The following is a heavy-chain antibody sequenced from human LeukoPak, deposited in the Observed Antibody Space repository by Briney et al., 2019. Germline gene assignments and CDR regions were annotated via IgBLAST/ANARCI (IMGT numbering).Heavy chain of an antibody. D-gene: IGHD6-13*01. Sequence: ASVKVSCETSGYTFTDYGISWVRQAPGLGLEWMGWISAYNGNTNYAQKVQGRVTMTTDTSTSTAYMELRSLRLDDTAVYYCARDQSVRLLQTSSTYFKHVFAIWGQGSMVTVSS. CDR1: GYTFTDYG. CDR3: ARDQSVRLLQTSSTYFKHVFAI. V-gene: IGHV1-18*01. CDR2: ISAYNGNT. J-gene: IGHJ3*02.